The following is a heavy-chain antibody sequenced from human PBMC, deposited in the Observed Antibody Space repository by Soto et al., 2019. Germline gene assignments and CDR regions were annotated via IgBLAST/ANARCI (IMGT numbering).Heavy chain of an antibody. CDR2: IIPILGIA. J-gene: IGHJ6*02. CDR3: ARDFTSPNYYYYYGMDV. Sequence: QVQLVQSGAEVKKPGSSVKVSCKASGGTFSSYTISWVRQAPGQGLEWMGRIIPILGIANYAQKFQGRVTINADKSTSTAYMELSSLRSEDTAVYYCARDFTSPNYYYYYGMDVWGQGTTVTVSS. CDR1: GGTFSSYT. V-gene: IGHV1-69*08.